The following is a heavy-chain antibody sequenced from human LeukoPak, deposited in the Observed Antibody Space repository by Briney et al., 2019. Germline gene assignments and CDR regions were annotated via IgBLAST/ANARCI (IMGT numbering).Heavy chain of an antibody. D-gene: IGHD3-22*01. CDR2: IWYDGSER. Sequence: PGRSLRLSCAASGFTFSNYGMHWVRQAPGKGLEWVAVIWYDGSERYYADSVKGRFTISRDNSRNTPYLQMNSLRAEDTAVYYCAKIGDSSGYLLSRFDYWGQGTLVTVSS. CDR1: GFTFSNYG. V-gene: IGHV3-33*06. J-gene: IGHJ4*02. CDR3: AKIGDSSGYLLSRFDY.